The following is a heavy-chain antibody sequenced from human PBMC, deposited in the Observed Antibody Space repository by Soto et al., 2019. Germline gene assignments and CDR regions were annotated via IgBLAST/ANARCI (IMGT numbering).Heavy chain of an antibody. Sequence: EVQLVESGGGLVKPGGSLRLSCAASGFTFSNAWMNWVRQAPGKGLEWVGRIKSKTDGGTTDYAAPVKGRFTISRDDSKNTLYLQMNSLKTEDTAVYYCTTHWVLVVPAAVNWFDPWGQGTLVTVSS. V-gene: IGHV3-15*07. D-gene: IGHD2-2*01. CDR1: GFTFSNAW. CDR2: IKSKTDGGTT. CDR3: TTHWVLVVPAAVNWFDP. J-gene: IGHJ5*02.